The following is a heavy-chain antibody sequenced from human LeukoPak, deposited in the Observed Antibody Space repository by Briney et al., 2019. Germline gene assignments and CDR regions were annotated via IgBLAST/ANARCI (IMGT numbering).Heavy chain of an antibody. CDR1: GGTFSSYA. D-gene: IGHD6-13*01. CDR3: ARDLGSGPKIAAAGTGAFDI. V-gene: IGHV1-69*13. CDR2: ITPIFGTA. J-gene: IGHJ3*02. Sequence: SVKVSCKASGGTFSSYAISWVRQAPGQGLEWMGGITPIFGTANYAQKFQGRVTITADESTSTAYMELSSLRSEDTAVYYCARDLGSGPKIAAAGTGAFDIWGQGTMVTVSS.